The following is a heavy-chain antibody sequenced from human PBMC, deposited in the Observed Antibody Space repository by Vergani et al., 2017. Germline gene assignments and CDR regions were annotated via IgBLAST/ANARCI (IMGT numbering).Heavy chain of an antibody. CDR2: VSFRGGT. Sequence: QVKLQESGPGLVKPSETLSLTCTVSGASVHSYYWSWIRQPPGKGLEWMGYVSFRGGTLYDPSVKVRMTISLNTSSNQFSLYLTSVTAADTAVYYCARSRIYYGAGSLDYWGQGTLVTVSS. CDR3: ARSRIYYGAGSLDY. D-gene: IGHD3-10*01. J-gene: IGHJ4*02. CDR1: GASVHSYY. V-gene: IGHV4-59*02.